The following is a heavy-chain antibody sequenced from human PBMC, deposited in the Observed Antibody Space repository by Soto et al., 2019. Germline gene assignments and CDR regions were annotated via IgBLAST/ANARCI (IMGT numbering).Heavy chain of an antibody. D-gene: IGHD2-15*01. CDR1: GFTFSSYA. CDR2: ISGSGGST. Sequence: PGGSLRLSCAASGFTFSSYAMSWVRQAPGKGLEWVSAISGSGGSTYYADSGKRRFTISRDNSKNTLYLQMNSLRAEDTAVYYCAKEVVVVVAADFDYWGQGTLLTVSS. CDR3: AKEVVVVVAADFDY. V-gene: IGHV3-23*01. J-gene: IGHJ4*02.